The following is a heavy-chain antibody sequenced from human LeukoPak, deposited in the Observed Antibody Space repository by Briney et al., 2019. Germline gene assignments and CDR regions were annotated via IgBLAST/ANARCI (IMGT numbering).Heavy chain of an antibody. J-gene: IGHJ4*02. D-gene: IGHD5-24*01. CDR1: GFTVSSNY. Sequence: GGSLRLSCAASGFTVSSNYMSWVRQAPGKGLEWASVIYSGGSTYYADSVKGRFTISRHDSKNTLYLQMNSLRAEDTAVYYCARAGRWLSYFDYWGQGTLVTVSS. CDR3: ARAGRWLSYFDY. CDR2: IYSGGST. V-gene: IGHV3-53*04.